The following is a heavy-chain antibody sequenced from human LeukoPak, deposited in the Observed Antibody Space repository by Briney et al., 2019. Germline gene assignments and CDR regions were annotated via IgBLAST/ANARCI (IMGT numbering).Heavy chain of an antibody. CDR3: AKAGELLSFFDY. J-gene: IGHJ4*02. D-gene: IGHD1-26*01. Sequence: TGGSLRLSCAASGFTFSSYGMHWVRQAPGKGLEWVAFIRYDGSNKYYADSVKGRFTISRDNSKNTLYLQMNSLRAEDTAVYYCAKAGELLSFFDYWGQGTLVTVSS. CDR1: GFTFSSYG. CDR2: IRYDGSNK. V-gene: IGHV3-30*02.